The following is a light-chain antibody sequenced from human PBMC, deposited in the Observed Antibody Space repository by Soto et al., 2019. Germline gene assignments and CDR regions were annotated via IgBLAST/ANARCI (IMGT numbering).Light chain of an antibody. CDR2: EVS. CDR3: SSYAGSNHFVV. Sequence: QSVLTQPPSASGSPGQSVTISCTGTSSDVGGYHYVSWYQQHPGKAPKLMIYEVSQRPSGVPDRFSGSKSGNAASLTVSGLQAEYEADYYCSSYAGSNHFVVFGGGTKVTVL. CDR1: SSDVGGYHY. J-gene: IGLJ2*01. V-gene: IGLV2-8*01.